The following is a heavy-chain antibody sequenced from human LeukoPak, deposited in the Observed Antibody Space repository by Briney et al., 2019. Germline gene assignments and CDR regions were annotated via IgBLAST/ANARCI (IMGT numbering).Heavy chain of an antibody. D-gene: IGHD3-10*01. CDR2: MNPNSGNT. V-gene: IGHV1-8*01. CDR1: GYTFTSYD. Sequence: GASVKVSCKASGYTFTSYDINWVRQATGRGLEWMGWMNPNSGNTGYAQKFQGRVTMTRNTSISTAYMELSSLRSEDTAVYYCARSITMVRGPWAGWFDPWGQGTLVTVSS. J-gene: IGHJ5*02. CDR3: ARSITMVRGPWAGWFDP.